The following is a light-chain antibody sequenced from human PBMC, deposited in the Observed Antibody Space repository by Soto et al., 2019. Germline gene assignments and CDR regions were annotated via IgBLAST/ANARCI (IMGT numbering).Light chain of an antibody. CDR1: QDISNY. CDR3: QQYDNLPYS. CDR2: DAS. Sequence: DIQMTQSPSSLSASVGDRVTITCQASQDISNYLNWYQQKPGKAPKLLIYDASNLETGVPSRFSGSGSGTDFTITMSSLQPEDITTYYCQQYDNLPYSFGKGTKLEIK. J-gene: IGKJ2*01. V-gene: IGKV1-33*01.